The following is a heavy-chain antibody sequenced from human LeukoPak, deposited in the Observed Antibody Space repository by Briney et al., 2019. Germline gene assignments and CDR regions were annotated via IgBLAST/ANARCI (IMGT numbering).Heavy chain of an antibody. CDR3: AKLTCSSTFCPLDY. Sequence: ASETLSLTCAVYGGSFSGYYWSWIRQPPGKGLEWIGEINHSGSTSYNPSLKSRVTISVDTSKNQFSLKLSSVTAADTAVYYCAKLTCSSTFCPLDYWGQGTLVTVSS. V-gene: IGHV4-34*01. CDR2: INHSGST. D-gene: IGHD2-2*01. CDR1: GGSFSGYY. J-gene: IGHJ4*02.